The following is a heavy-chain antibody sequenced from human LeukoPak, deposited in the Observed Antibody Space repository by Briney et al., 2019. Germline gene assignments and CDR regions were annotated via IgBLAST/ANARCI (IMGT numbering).Heavy chain of an antibody. CDR1: GGSISSGDYY. CDR2: IYYSGST. V-gene: IGHV4-30-4*01. J-gene: IGHJ4*02. D-gene: IGHD3-10*01. CDR3: ARVMVRVYYFDC. Sequence: PSETLSLTCTVSGGSISSGDYYWSWIRQPPGKGLEWIGYIYYSGSTYYNPSLKSRVTISVDTSKNQFSLKLSSVTAADTAVYYCARVMVRVYYFDCWGQGTLVTVSS.